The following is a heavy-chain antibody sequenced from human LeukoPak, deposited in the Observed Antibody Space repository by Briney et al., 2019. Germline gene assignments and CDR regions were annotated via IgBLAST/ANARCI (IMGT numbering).Heavy chain of an antibody. V-gene: IGHV3-30-3*01. J-gene: IGHJ4*02. CDR1: GFTFSTYA. CDR2: ISYDGNYK. Sequence: GRSLRLSCAASGFTFSTYAMNWVRQAPGKGLEWVAVISYDGNYKYYADSVKGRFTISRDNSKNTLYLQMDSLRAEDTAVYYCAREGVPAARTYYFDLWGQGALVTVTS. CDR3: AREGVPAARTYYFDL. D-gene: IGHD2-2*01.